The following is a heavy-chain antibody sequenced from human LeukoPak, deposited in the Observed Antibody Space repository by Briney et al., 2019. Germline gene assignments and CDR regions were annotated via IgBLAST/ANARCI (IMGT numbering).Heavy chain of an antibody. D-gene: IGHD6-13*01. J-gene: IGHJ4*02. CDR1: GFTFTDAW. Sequence: PGGSLRLSCAASGFTFTDAWMNWVRQAPGKGLEWVGRIRNKADGGTTDYAAPVKGRFTISRDDSKSIAYLQMNSLKTEDTAVYYCTRGLRAAAGKGYYFDHWGQGTLVTVSS. CDR2: IRNKADGGTT. CDR3: TRGLRAAAGKGYYFDH. V-gene: IGHV3-15*07.